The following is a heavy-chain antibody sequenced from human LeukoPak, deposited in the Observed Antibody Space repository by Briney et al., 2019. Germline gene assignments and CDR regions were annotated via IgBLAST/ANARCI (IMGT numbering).Heavy chain of an antibody. CDR2: IYSNGSST. Sequence: GGSLRLSCAASGFTFSSYWMHWVRQAPGKGLVWVSRIYSNGSSTNYADSVKGRFTISRDNSKNTLYLQMNSLRAEDTAVYYCARALDGSGSRSFDYWGQGTLVTVSS. CDR1: GFTFSSYW. V-gene: IGHV3-74*01. D-gene: IGHD3-10*01. CDR3: ARALDGSGSRSFDY. J-gene: IGHJ4*02.